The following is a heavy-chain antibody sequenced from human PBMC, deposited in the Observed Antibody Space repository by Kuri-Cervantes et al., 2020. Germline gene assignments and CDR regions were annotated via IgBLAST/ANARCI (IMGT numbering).Heavy chain of an antibody. J-gene: IGHJ5*02. Sequence: SETLSLTCTVSGGSISSYYWSWIRQPPGKGLEWIGYIYYSGSTNYNPSLKSRVTISVDTSKNQFSLKLSSVTAADTAVYYCARDVLGREPYVGWFDPWGQGTLVTVSS. CDR3: ARDVLGREPYVGWFDP. V-gene: IGHV4-59*13. D-gene: IGHD1-26*01. CDR2: IYYSGST. CDR1: GGSISSYY.